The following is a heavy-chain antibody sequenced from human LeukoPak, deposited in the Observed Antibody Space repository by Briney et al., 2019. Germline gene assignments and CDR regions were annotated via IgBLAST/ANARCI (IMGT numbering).Heavy chain of an antibody. J-gene: IGHJ5*02. D-gene: IGHD3-16*02. V-gene: IGHV4-61*05. CDR3: ARNHGTFGGVIVTAFDP. CDR2: IYYSGST. Sequence: SETLSLTCTVSGGSISSSSYYWGWIRQPPGKGLEWIGYIYYSGSTNYNPSLKSRVTISVDTSKNQFSLKLSSVTAADTAVYYCARNHGTFGGVIVTAFDPWGQGTLVTVSS. CDR1: GGSISSSSYY.